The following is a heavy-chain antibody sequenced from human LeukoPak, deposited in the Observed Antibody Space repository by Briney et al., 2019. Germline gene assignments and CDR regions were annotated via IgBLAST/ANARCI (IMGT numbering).Heavy chain of an antibody. CDR3: ARDRGYCSSTSCHYFDY. D-gene: IGHD2-2*01. CDR1: GGSISSGGYY. V-gene: IGHV4-31*03. CDR2: IYYSGST. Sequence: SETLSLTCTVSGGSISSGGYYWSWIRQHSGKGLEWIGYIYYSGSTYYNPSLKSRVTISVDTSKNQFSLKLSSVTAADTAVYYCARDRGYCSSTSCHYFDYWGQGTLVTVSS. J-gene: IGHJ4*02.